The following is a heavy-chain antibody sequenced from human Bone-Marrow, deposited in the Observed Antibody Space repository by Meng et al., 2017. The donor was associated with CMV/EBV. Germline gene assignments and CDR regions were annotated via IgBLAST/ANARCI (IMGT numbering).Heavy chain of an antibody. V-gene: IGHV1-2*02. CDR1: GYTFTGYY. CDR3: AREKGGPYCSSTSCPTGYGMDV. Sequence: ASVKVSCKASGYTFTGYYMHWVRQAPGQGLEWMGWINPNSGGTNYAQKFQGRVTMTRDTSISTAYTELSRLRSDDTAVYYCAREKGGPYCSSTSCPTGYGMDVWGQGTTVTVSS. D-gene: IGHD2-2*01. J-gene: IGHJ6*02. CDR2: INPNSGGT.